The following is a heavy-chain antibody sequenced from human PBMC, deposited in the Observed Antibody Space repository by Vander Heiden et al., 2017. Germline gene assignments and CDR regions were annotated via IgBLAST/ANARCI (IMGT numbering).Heavy chain of an antibody. CDR2: ISGGGETT. CDR1: GFTFTSYA. Sequence: EVQLLESGGGLVHPGGSLRLSCAASGFTFTSYAMSWVRQAPGKGLEWVSAISGGGETTYYADAVKGRFTISRDNSKNTLYLQINSLRAEDTAVYYCAKYYYGSGSTAFDYWGQGTLVTVSS. CDR3: AKYYYGSGSTAFDY. D-gene: IGHD3-10*01. J-gene: IGHJ4*02. V-gene: IGHV3-23*01.